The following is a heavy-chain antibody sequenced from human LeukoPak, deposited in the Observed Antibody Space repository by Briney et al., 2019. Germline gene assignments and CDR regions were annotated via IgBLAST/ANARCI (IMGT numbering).Heavy chain of an antibody. CDR3: ARDLDYGEKSEDY. CDR2: TNPNSGGT. Sequence: ASVKVSCKASGYTFTGYYMHWVRQAPGQGPEWMGWTNPNSGGTKYAQKFQGRVTMTRDTSTSTVYMELSSLRSEDTAVYYCARDLDYGEKSEDYWGQGTLVTVSS. D-gene: IGHD4/OR15-4a*01. J-gene: IGHJ4*02. V-gene: IGHV1-2*02. CDR1: GYTFTGYY.